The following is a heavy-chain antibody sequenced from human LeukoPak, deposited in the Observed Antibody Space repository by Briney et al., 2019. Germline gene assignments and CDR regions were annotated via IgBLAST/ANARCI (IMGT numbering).Heavy chain of an antibody. CDR2: ISAYNGNT. CDR3: ARGGRGFGELLYADV. D-gene: IGHD3-10*01. CDR1: GYTFTSYG. Sequence: GASVTVSCKASGYTFTSYGISWGRQAPGQGLEWMGWISAYNGNTNYAQKLQGRVTMTTDTSTSTAYMEQRSLRSDDTAVYYCARGGRGFGELLYADVWGKGTTVTVSS. V-gene: IGHV1-18*01. J-gene: IGHJ6*04.